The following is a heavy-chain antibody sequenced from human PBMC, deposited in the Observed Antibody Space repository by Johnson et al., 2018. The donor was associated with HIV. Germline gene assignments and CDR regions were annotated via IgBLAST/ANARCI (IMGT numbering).Heavy chain of an antibody. J-gene: IGHJ3*02. V-gene: IGHV3-30*02. D-gene: IGHD3-3*01. CDR3: ARDPLAYDNFWSGSLHAFDI. CDR1: GFTFSSYG. Sequence: VQLVESGGGVVQPGGSLRLSCAASGFTFSSYGMHWVRKAPGKGLEWVAFIRFDGSNKYYVDSVKGRFTISRDNAKNSLYLQMNSLRGEDTAVYYCARDPLAYDNFWSGSLHAFDIWGQGTKVTVSS. CDR2: IRFDGSNK.